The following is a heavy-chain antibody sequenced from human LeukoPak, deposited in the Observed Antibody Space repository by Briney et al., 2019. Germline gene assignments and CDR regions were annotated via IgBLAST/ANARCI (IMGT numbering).Heavy chain of an antibody. J-gene: IGHJ6*02. CDR3: ARCLLVQGYYYGMDV. CDR1: GFTVSSDY. Sequence: PGGSLRLSCAASGFTVSSDYMSWVRQAPGKGLEWVSIIYSGGSTYYADSAKGRFTISRDSSKNTLHLQMNSLRAEDTAVYYCARCLLVQGYYYGMDVWGQGTTVTVSS. CDR2: IYSGGST. V-gene: IGHV3-66*01. D-gene: IGHD3-3*01.